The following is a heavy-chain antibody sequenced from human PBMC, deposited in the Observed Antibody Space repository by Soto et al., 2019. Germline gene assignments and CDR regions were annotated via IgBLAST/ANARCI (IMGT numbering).Heavy chain of an antibody. CDR3: ARRMVQPTRAGFGKDV. V-gene: IGHV5-51*01. Sequence: PGESLKISCHGSGYSFTSYWIGWVRQMPGKGLEWMGIIYPGDSDTRYSPSFQGQVTISADKSISTAYLQWSSLKASDTAMYYCARRMVQPTRAGFGKDVWGQGTTVTVSS. CDR2: IYPGDSDT. CDR1: GYSFTSYW. J-gene: IGHJ6*02. D-gene: IGHD2-8*01.